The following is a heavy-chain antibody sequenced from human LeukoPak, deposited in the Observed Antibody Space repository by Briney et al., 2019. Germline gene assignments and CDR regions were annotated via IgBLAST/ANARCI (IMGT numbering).Heavy chain of an antibody. J-gene: IGHJ4*02. CDR1: GASISSYY. CDR2: IYTSGST. D-gene: IGHD3-16*02. CDR3: ARGYDYVWRSYRSGYFDY. Sequence: PSETLSLTCTVSGASISSYYWSWIRQPAGTGLEWIGRIYTSGSTNYTPSLKSRVTMSVDTSKNQFSLKLSSVTAADTAVYYCARGYDYVWRSYRSGYFDYWGQGTLVTVSS. V-gene: IGHV4-4*07.